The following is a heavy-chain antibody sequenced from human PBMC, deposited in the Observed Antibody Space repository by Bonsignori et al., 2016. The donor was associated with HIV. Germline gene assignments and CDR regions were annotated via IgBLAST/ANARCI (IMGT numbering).Heavy chain of an antibody. CDR1: GYSFASDW. CDR2: IHPGDSDT. V-gene: IGHV5-51*01. D-gene: IGHD2-21*01. J-gene: IGHJ3*02. Sequence: ESLKISCQGFGYSFASDWIGWVRQMPGKGLQFMGIIHPGDSDTRYSPSFQGQVTISADKSITTAYLQWDSLKASDTAIYYCARGAISPASAIPDAFDIWGQGTMVTV. CDR3: ARGAISPASAIPDAFDI.